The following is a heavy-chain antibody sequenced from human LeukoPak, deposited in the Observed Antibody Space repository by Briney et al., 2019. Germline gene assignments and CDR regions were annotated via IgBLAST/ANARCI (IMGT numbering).Heavy chain of an antibody. J-gene: IGHJ3*02. V-gene: IGHV3-48*04. Sequence: PGGSLRLSCAASGFTFSSYSMNWVRQAPGKGLEWVSYISSSSSTIYYADSVKGRFTISRDNAKNSLYLQMNSLRAEDTAVYYCARDRGSSSSFASDIWGQGTMVTVSS. CDR3: ARDRGSSSSFASDI. D-gene: IGHD6-6*01. CDR1: GFTFSSYS. CDR2: ISSSSSTI.